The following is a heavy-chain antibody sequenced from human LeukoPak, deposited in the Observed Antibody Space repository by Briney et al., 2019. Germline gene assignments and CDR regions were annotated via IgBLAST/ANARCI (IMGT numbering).Heavy chain of an antibody. V-gene: IGHV3-53*01. CDR1: EFTVRRNY. CDR2: IFSNGDT. Sequence: SGGSLRLSCTASEFTVRRNYMLWVRQAPGKGLEWVSLIFSNGDTHYADSVKGRFTISRDTSKNTVSLQMNSLRVEDTAMYYCTRDQMNYWGQGTLVTVSS. CDR3: TRDQMNY. D-gene: IGHD5-24*01. J-gene: IGHJ4*02.